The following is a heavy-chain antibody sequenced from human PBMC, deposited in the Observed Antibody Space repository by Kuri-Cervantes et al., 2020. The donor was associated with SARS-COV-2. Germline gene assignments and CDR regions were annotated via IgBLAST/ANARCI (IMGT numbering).Heavy chain of an antibody. Sequence: ESLKISCAVYGGSFSGYYWSWIRQPPGKGLEWIGEINHSGSTNYNPSLKSRVTISVDTSKNQFSLKLSSVTAADTAVYYCARGRSPCYWGQGTLVTVSS. CDR2: INHSGST. V-gene: IGHV4-34*01. CDR1: GGSFSGYY. CDR3: ARGRSPCY. J-gene: IGHJ4*02.